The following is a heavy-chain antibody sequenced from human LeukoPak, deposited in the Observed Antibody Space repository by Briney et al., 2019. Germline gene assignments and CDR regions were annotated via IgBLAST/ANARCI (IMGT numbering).Heavy chain of an antibody. CDR2: VYHDGGT. Sequence: PSETLSLTCVVSGGSVSSSKWWSWVRQPPGKGLEWIGQVYHDGGTKYNPSLKSRVTILVDKSKNQFSLKLSSVTAADTAVYYCARAPQNSYGYYYGMDVWGQGTTVTVSS. CDR3: ARAPQNSYGYYYGMDV. CDR1: GGSVSSSKW. V-gene: IGHV4-4*02. D-gene: IGHD5-18*01. J-gene: IGHJ6*02.